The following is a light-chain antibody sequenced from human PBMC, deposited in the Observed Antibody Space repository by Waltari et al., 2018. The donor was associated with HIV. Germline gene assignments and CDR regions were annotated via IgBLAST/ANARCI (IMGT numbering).Light chain of an antibody. J-gene: IGLJ2*01. CDR1: SSDIGAYAF. Sequence: QYALTQPPSASGPLGQAVPLSCTHSSSDIGAYAFLYCVQQHPHSAPKLLLYEVTRRPSTVSDRFSGSRSGNTAFLTVAGLQPDDEATYFCSSYGDSLKVLFGGGTNVTVL. V-gene: IGLV2-8*01. CDR3: SSYGDSLKVL. CDR2: EVT.